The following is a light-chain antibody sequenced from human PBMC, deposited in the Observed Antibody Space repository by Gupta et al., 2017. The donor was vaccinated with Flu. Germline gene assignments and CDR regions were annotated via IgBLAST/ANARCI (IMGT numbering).Light chain of an antibody. CDR1: QSVLYSSNNKNY. V-gene: IGKV4-1*01. CDR2: WAS. J-gene: IGKJ2*01. CDR3: QQYYSTPYT. Sequence: ICKSNQSVLYSSNNKNYLAWYQQKPGQPPKLLIYWASTRESGVPDRFSGSGSGTDFTLTISSLQAEDVAVYYCQQYYSTPYTFGQGTKLEIK.